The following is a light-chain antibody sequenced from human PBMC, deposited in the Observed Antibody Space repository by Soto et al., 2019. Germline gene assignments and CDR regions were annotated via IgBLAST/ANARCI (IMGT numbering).Light chain of an antibody. J-gene: IGKJ5*01. Sequence: DIQMTQSPSSLSASVGDRVTITCRASQSISSYLNWYQQKPGKAPNLLIYAASTLQSGVPSRFSGSGSGTGFTLTISSLQPEDFATYFCQQLNTYPITFGQGTRLEIK. V-gene: IGKV1-9*01. CDR3: QQLNTYPIT. CDR2: AAS. CDR1: QSISSY.